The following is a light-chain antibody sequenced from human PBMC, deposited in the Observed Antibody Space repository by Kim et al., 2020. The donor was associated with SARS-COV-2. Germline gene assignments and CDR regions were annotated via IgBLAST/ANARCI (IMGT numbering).Light chain of an antibody. CDR2: GAS. V-gene: IGKV3-20*01. CDR3: QQYGSSPRT. Sequence: SPGYRATLSCRASQSVSSSYLAWYQQKPGQAPRLLIYGASSRATGIPDRFSGSGSGTDFTLTISRLEPEDFAVYYCQQYGSSPRTFGQGTKVDIK. CDR1: QSVSSSY. J-gene: IGKJ1*01.